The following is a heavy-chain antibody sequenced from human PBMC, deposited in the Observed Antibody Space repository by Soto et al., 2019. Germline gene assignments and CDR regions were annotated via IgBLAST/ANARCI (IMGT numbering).Heavy chain of an antibody. J-gene: IGHJ5*02. CDR2: IIPIFGTA. Sequence: GASVKVSCKASGGTFSSYAISWVRQAPGQGLEWMGGIIPIFGTANYAQKFQGRVTITADESTSTAYMELSSLRSEDTAVYYCARDRYYDSSGPLGFDHWGQGTLVTVSS. D-gene: IGHD3-22*01. CDR3: ARDRYYDSSGPLGFDH. V-gene: IGHV1-69*13. CDR1: GGTFSSYA.